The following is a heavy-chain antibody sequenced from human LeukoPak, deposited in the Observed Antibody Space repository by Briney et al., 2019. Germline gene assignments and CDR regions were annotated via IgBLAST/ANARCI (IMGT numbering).Heavy chain of an antibody. CDR1: GGSISSGSYY. CDR3: ARGSGTNWFDP. Sequence: PSETLSLTCTVSGGSISSGSYYWSWMRPPAGKGLEWIGRIYTSGSTNYNPSLKSRVTISVDTSRNQFSLKLSSVTAADTAVYYCARGSGTNWFDPWGQGTLVTVSS. CDR2: IYTSGST. J-gene: IGHJ5*02. D-gene: IGHD3-3*01. V-gene: IGHV4-61*02.